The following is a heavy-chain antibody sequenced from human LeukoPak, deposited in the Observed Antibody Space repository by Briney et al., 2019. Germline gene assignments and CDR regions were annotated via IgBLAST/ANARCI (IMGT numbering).Heavy chain of an antibody. D-gene: IGHD2/OR15-2a*01. CDR2: LSGRGDST. CDR1: GFTFSSYE. CDR3: AKDRLLYPERHLSHFDY. Sequence: GGSLRLSCAASGFTFSSYEMNWVRQAPGKGLEWVSALSGRGDSTYYTDSVKGRFTISRDNSKNTLYLQMNSLRAEDTAVYYCAKDRLLYPERHLSHFDYWGQGTLVTVSS. V-gene: IGHV3-23*01. J-gene: IGHJ4*02.